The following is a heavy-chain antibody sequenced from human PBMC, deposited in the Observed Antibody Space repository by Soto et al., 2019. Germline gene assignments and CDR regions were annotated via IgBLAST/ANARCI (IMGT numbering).Heavy chain of an antibody. D-gene: IGHD3-3*01. V-gene: IGHV3-23*05. J-gene: IGHJ5*02. CDR3: AKIPSRGMIFGAGS. CDR2: IDNSGDGS. Sequence: EVQLLESGGGLVQPGGSLRLSCAASGFMFRNHVLNWVRQAPGKGLEWVSAIDNSGDGSFYADSVKGRFIISRDNSKDTAFLHMNNLRLEYTAYYYCAKIPSRGMIFGAGSWGQGTLVTVSS. CDR1: GFMFRNHV.